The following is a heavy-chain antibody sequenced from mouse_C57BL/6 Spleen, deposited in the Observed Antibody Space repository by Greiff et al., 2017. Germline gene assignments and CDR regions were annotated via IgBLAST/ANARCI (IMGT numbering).Heavy chain of an antibody. CDR1: GFTFSDYG. D-gene: IGHD2-4*01. V-gene: IGHV5-17*01. CDR3: ARRDYDLYYAMDY. CDR2: ISSGRSTI. Sequence: EVQRVESGGGLVKPGGSLKLSCAASGFTFSDYGMHWVRQAPEKGLEWVAYISSGRSTIYYADTVKGRFTISRDNAKNTLCLQMTSLRSEDTAMYYCARRDYDLYYAMDYWGQGTSVTVSS. J-gene: IGHJ4*01.